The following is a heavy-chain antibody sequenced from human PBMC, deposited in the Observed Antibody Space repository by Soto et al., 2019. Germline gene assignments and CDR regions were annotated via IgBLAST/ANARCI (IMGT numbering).Heavy chain of an antibody. J-gene: IGHJ5*02. CDR1: GFTFSSYS. Sequence: EVQLVESGGGLVQPGGSLRLSCAASGFTFSSYSMNWVRQAPGKGLEWVSYISSSSSTIYYADSVKGRFTISRDNAKKSLLLQMSSLRDEDTAGYDGASEGGRLNGFGPWGQGTLVTVSS. V-gene: IGHV3-48*02. CDR2: ISSSSSTI. CDR3: ASEGGRLNGFGP.